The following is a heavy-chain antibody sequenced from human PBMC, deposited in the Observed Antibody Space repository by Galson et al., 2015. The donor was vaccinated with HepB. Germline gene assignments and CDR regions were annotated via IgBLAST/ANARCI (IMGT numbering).Heavy chain of an antibody. CDR1: GFIFSAYS. CDR3: ARDGYCSGGRCDSSAFDL. CDR2: ISSSSATI. D-gene: IGHD2-15*01. Sequence: SLRLSCAASGFIFSAYSINWVRQAPGKGLEWISYISSSSATIYYADSVKGRFTVSRDTGIDSLYLQMNSLRDEDTAVYYCARDGYCSGGRCDSSAFDLWGQGTMVTVSS. V-gene: IGHV3-48*02. J-gene: IGHJ3*01.